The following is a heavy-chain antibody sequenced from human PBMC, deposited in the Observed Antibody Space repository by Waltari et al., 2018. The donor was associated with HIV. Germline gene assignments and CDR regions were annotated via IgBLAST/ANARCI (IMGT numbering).Heavy chain of an antibody. CDR2: LSGDGVRT. V-gene: IGHV3-23*01. CDR1: GFTFRIYG. CDR3: AIQHNALYDFDYGMDV. J-gene: IGHJ6*02. D-gene: IGHD1-1*01. Sequence: EVQLLESGGGLVQPGGSLRLSCVASGFTFRIYGMTWVRQAPGKGLEWVAGLSGDGVRTHYADSVKGRFTISRDNSNNTLFLQMNSLRADDTARYYCAIQHNALYDFDYGMDVWGQGTTVTVSS.